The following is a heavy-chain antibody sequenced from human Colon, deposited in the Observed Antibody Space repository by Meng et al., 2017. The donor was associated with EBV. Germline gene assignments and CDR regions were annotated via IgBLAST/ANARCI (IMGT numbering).Heavy chain of an antibody. J-gene: IGHJ4*02. D-gene: IGHD3-22*01. CDR3: ARRTFYFDNSGSGYFFDS. CDR2: VYYSGST. Sequence: QLQLPESGPGQLKPSETLSLTCTVSGGSISSSGHYWDWIRQPPGKGLEWIGSVYYSGSTFYSPSLKSRVTISIDTSKNQFSLKLNSGTAADTAIYYCARRTFYFDNSGSGYFFDSWGQGTLVTVSS. V-gene: IGHV4-39*07. CDR1: GGSISSSGHY.